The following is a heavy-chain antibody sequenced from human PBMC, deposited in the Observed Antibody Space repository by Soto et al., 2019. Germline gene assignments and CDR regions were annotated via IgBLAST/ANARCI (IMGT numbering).Heavy chain of an antibody. CDR2: INAHSGGT. V-gene: IGHV1-2*02. Sequence: GASVKVSCKASGFSFTGYYIPWLRQAPGQGLEWMGWINAHSGGTEYARKFQGRVTLTRDTSIATAYLTLTSLTSDDTALYYCAKDLTRQLAYWLDPWGQGTQVTVSS. CDR1: GFSFTGYY. D-gene: IGHD6-6*01. J-gene: IGHJ5*02. CDR3: AKDLTRQLAYWLDP.